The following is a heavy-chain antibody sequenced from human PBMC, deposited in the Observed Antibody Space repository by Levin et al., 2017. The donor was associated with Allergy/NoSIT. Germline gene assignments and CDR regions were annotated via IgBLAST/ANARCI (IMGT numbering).Heavy chain of an antibody. D-gene: IGHD4-17*01. CDR3: ARGLRRSYYYGMDV. CDR1: GYTFTSYD. Sequence: GESLKISCKASGYTFTSYDINWVRQATGQGLEWMGWMNPNSGNTGYAQKFQGRVTMTRNTSISTAYMELSSLRSEDTAVYYCARGLRRSYYYGMDVWGQGTTVTVSS. V-gene: IGHV1-8*01. CDR2: MNPNSGNT. J-gene: IGHJ6*02.